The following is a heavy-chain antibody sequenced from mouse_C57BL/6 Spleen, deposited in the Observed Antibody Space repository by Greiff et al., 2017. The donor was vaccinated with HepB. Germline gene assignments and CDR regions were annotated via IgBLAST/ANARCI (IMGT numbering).Heavy chain of an antibody. D-gene: IGHD1-1*01. CDR1: GYAFTNYL. CDR3: AILITTDFDY. Sequence: QVQLQQSGAELVRPGTSMKVSCKASGYAFTNYLIEWVKQRPGQGLEWIGVINPGSGGTNYNEKFKGKATLTADKSSSTAYMQLSSLTSEDSAVYFCAILITTDFDYWGQGTTLTVSS. J-gene: IGHJ2*01. V-gene: IGHV1-54*01. CDR2: INPGSGGT.